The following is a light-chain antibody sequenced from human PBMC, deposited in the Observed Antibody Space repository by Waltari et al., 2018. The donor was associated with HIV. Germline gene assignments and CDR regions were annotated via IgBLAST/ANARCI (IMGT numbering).Light chain of an antibody. J-gene: IGKJ1*01. V-gene: IGKV1-39*01. Sequence: DIQMTQFPSSLSASVGDRVTITCRSSQNINNYLNWCQHKPGKAPNLLIYAASSLQSGVPSRFSGSGSGTNFSLTISSLQPEDSATYYCQQSFSALWTFGQGTKVE. CDR2: AAS. CDR3: QQSFSALWT. CDR1: QNINNY.